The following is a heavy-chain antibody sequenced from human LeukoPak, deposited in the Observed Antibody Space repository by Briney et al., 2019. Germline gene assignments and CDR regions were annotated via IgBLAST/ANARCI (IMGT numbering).Heavy chain of an antibody. CDR3: ASQGYQPYFTLDY. CDR1: GFTFSSYS. CDR2: ISSSSSYI. D-gene: IGHD2-2*01. J-gene: IGHJ4*02. V-gene: IGHV3-21*01. Sequence: SGGSLRLSCAASGFTFSSYSMNWVRQAPGKGLEWVSSISSSSSYIYYADSVKGRFTISRDNAKNSLYLQMNSLRAEDTAVYYCASQGYQPYFTLDYWGQGTLVTVSS.